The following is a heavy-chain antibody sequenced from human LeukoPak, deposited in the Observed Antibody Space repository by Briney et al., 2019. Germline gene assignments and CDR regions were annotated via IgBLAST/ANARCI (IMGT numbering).Heavy chain of an antibody. Sequence: ASVTVSCKASGYTFTSYYMHWVRQAPGQGHEWMGIINPSSGSTSYAKKFQGRVTMTRDTSTSTVYMELSSLRSEDTAVYYCARVPVYCTNGVCFYFDYWGQGTLVTVSS. CDR1: GYTFTSYY. J-gene: IGHJ4*02. CDR2: INPSSGST. V-gene: IGHV1-46*03. D-gene: IGHD2-8*01. CDR3: ARVPVYCTNGVCFYFDY.